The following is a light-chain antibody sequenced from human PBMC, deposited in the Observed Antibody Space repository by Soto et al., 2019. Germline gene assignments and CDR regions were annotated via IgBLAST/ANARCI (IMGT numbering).Light chain of an antibody. J-gene: IGKJ2*01. CDR3: PQYKSYPYT. Sequence: DIQMTQSPSSLSALVGGRVTITCLASPGITNYLAWFQQKPGKAPKSLLYAASSLQNGVPSKFSGSGSWTDFTLTISSLQPEDFAAYYCPQYKSYPYTFGQGTKLEIK. CDR1: PGITNY. V-gene: IGKV1-16*02. CDR2: AAS.